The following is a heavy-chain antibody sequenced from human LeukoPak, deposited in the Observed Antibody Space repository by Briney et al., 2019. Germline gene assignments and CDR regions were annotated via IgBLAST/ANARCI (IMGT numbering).Heavy chain of an antibody. CDR3: ARGDDSYYYYMDV. D-gene: IGHD1-1*01. CDR2: ISGSGGST. V-gene: IGHV3-23*01. CDR1: GFTFSSSA. J-gene: IGHJ6*03. Sequence: PGGSLRLSCAASGFTFSSSAMTWVRQAPGKGLEWVSGISGSGGSTYYADSVKGRFTISRDNSKNTLYLQMNSLRAEDTAVYYCARGDDSYYYYMDVWGKGTTVTVSS.